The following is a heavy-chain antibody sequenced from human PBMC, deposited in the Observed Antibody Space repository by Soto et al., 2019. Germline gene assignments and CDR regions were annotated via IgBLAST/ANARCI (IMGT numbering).Heavy chain of an antibody. Sequence: PGGSLRLSCAASGFTFSSYGMHWVRQAPGKGLEWVAVISYDGSNKYYADSVKGRFTISRDNSKNTLYLQMNSLRAEDTAVYYCAKADGSGSSAPFYYYYMDVWGKGTTVTSP. CDR3: AKADGSGSSAPFYYYYMDV. D-gene: IGHD3-10*01. V-gene: IGHV3-30*18. CDR1: GFTFSSYG. CDR2: ISYDGSNK. J-gene: IGHJ6*03.